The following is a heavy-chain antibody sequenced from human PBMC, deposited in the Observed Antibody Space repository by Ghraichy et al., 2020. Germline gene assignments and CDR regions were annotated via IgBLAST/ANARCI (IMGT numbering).Heavy chain of an antibody. D-gene: IGHD6-13*01. CDR1: GFTFSSYA. CDR2: ISGSGGST. Sequence: GGSLRLSCAASGFTFSSYAMSWVRQAPGKGLEWVSAISGSGGSTYYADSVKGRFTISRDNSKNTLYLQMNSLRAEDTAVYYCAKWLRSSSWSGAYYGMDVWGQGTTVTVSS. J-gene: IGHJ6*02. V-gene: IGHV3-23*01. CDR3: AKWLRSSSWSGAYYGMDV.